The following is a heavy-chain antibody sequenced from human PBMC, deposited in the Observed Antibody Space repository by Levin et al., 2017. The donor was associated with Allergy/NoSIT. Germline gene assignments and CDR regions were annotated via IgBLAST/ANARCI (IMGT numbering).Heavy chain of an antibody. CDR1: GFTFSSYA. J-gene: IGHJ6*02. CDR3: AREAAAVVLVGVGTRTRRGMDV. D-gene: IGHD6-13*01. CDR2: ISYDGSNK. V-gene: IGHV3-30*04. Sequence: GGSLRLSCAASGFTFSSYAMHWVRQAPGKGLEWVAVISYDGSNKYYADSVKGRFTISRDNSKNTLYLQMNSLRAEDTAVYYCAREAAAVVLVGVGTRTRRGMDVWGQGTTVTVSS.